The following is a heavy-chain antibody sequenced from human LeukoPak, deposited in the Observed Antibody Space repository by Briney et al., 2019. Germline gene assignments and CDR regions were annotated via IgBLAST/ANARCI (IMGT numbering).Heavy chain of an antibody. D-gene: IGHD5-18*01. CDR3: ARHGEDNYGYAY. Sequence: GASLKISCKGSGSPFTSYWIGWVRQMPGKGLEWMGTIYPGDSDTRYSPSFEGQVTISADKSISTAYLQWSSLKASGTAMYYCARHGEDNYGYAYWGQGTLVTVSS. V-gene: IGHV5-51*01. J-gene: IGHJ4*02. CDR2: IYPGDSDT. CDR1: GSPFTSYW.